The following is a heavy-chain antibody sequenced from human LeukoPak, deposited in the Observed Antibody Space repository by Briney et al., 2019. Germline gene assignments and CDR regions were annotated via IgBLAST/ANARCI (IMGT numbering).Heavy chain of an antibody. CDR2: ISAYNGNT. V-gene: IGHV1-18*01. D-gene: IGHD3-22*01. Sequence: GASVTVSCKASGYTFTISGISWVRQAPGQGLEWMGWISAYNGNTNYAQKLQGRVTMTTDTSTRTAYMELRSLRSDDTAVYYCARSLYDSSGSTESFDYWGQGTLVTVSS. CDR3: ARSLYDSSGSTESFDY. J-gene: IGHJ4*02. CDR1: GYTFTISG.